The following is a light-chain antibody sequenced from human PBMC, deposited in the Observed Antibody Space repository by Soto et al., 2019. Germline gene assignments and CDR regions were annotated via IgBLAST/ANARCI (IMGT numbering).Light chain of an antibody. CDR2: GNS. CDR1: TSNIGAGYD. J-gene: IGLJ3*02. Sequence: QSVLTQPPSVSGAPGQRVTISCTGKTSNIGAGYDVHWYQQLPETAPKLLIYGNSNRPSGVPDRFSASKSGTSASLAITGLAAEDEADYYCQSYDSSLSVVFGGGTKVTVL. CDR3: QSYDSSLSVV. V-gene: IGLV1-40*01.